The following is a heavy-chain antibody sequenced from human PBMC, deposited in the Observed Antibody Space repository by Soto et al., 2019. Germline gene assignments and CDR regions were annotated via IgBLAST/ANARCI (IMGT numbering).Heavy chain of an antibody. D-gene: IGHD2-8*01. J-gene: IGHJ4*02. Sequence: HVQLVESGGGVVQPGRSLRLSCAASGFTFSTFGMHWVRQAPGKGLEWVAVVSYDGSNKNYADSVKGRFTISRDNSKNKLYLQMNSLRPEDTAVYYCAKLCINGVCSTGTLDYWGQGTLVTVSS. CDR3: AKLCINGVCSTGTLDY. CDR1: GFTFSTFG. V-gene: IGHV3-30*18. CDR2: VSYDGSNK.